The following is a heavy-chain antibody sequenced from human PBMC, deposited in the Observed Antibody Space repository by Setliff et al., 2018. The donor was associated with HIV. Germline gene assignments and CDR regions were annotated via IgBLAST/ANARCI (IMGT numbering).Heavy chain of an antibody. Sequence: GGSLRLSCAASGFTFSSYAMSWVRQAPGKGLEWVSGISGGGASTYYADSVKGRFTVSRDNSKSTLYLQMNSLRAEDTAEYYCAKELAASGLGYFDSWGRGILVTVSS. CDR3: AKELAASGLGYFDS. CDR1: GFTFSSYA. D-gene: IGHD3-22*01. CDR2: ISGGGAST. V-gene: IGHV3-23*01. J-gene: IGHJ4*02.